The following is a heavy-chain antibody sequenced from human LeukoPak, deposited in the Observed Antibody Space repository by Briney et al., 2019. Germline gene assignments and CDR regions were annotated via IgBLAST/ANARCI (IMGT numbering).Heavy chain of an antibody. CDR1: GGSFSGYY. Sequence: SETLSLTCAVYGGSFSGYYWSWIRQPPGKGLEWIGEINHSGSTNYNPSLKGRVTISVDTSKNQFSLKLSSVTAADTAVYYCARGHPTYYYDSSGYSPLFFVWGKGTTVTVSS. CDR2: INHSGST. J-gene: IGHJ6*04. D-gene: IGHD3-22*01. V-gene: IGHV4-34*01. CDR3: ARGHPTYYYDSSGYSPLFFV.